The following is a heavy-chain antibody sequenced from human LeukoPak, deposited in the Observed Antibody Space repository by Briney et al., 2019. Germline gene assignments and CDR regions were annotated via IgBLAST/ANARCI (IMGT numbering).Heavy chain of an antibody. D-gene: IGHD6-13*01. Sequence: SETLSLTCTVSGGSISSSSYYWGWIRQPPGKGLEWIGSIYYSGSTYYNPSLKSRVTISVDTSKNQFSLKLSSVTAADTAVYYCARQNSYSSSWYGDWFDPWGQETLVTVSS. CDR1: GGSISSSSYY. CDR3: ARQNSYSSSWYGDWFDP. CDR2: IYYSGST. V-gene: IGHV4-39*01. J-gene: IGHJ5*02.